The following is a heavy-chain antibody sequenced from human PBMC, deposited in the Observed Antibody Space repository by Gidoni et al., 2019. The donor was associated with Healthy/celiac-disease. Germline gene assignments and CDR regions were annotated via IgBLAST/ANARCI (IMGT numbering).Heavy chain of an antibody. CDR2: INHSGST. CDR3: ANLDSYGMDV. V-gene: IGHV4-34*01. J-gene: IGHJ6*02. CDR1: GGSFSGYD. Sequence: QVQLQQWGAGLLKPSETLSLTCAVYGGSFSGYDWSWIRQPPGKGLEWIGEINHSGSTNYNPSLKSRVTISVDTSKNQFSLKLSSVIAADTAVYYCANLDSYGMDVWGQGTTVTVSS.